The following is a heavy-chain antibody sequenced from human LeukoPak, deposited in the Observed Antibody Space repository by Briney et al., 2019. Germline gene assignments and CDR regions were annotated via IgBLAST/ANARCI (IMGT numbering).Heavy chain of an antibody. D-gene: IGHD3-3*01. J-gene: IGHJ6*03. CDR2: IIPIFGTA. CDR1: GGTFSSYA. CDR3: AGAYYDFWSGYRHYYYYYMDV. V-gene: IGHV1-69*13. Sequence: GASVKVSCKASGGTFSSYAISWVRQAPGQGLEWMGGIIPIFGTANYAQKFQGRVTITADESTSTAYMELSSLRSEDTAVYYCAGAYYDFWSGYRHYYYYYMDVWGKGTTVTVSS.